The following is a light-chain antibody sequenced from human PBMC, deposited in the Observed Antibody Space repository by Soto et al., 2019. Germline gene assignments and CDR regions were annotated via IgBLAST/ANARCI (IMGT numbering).Light chain of an antibody. CDR1: QSLSSSY. CDR3: QQYGSSPWT. CDR2: GTY. V-gene: IGKV3-20*01. Sequence: EVVLTQSPGTLSLSPGERATLSCRASQSLSSSYLAWYQQKPGQAPRLLMYGTYRRATGIPDRFSGSASGTDFTLSISRLEPEDFAVYYCQQYGSSPWTFGQGTNVEMK. J-gene: IGKJ1*01.